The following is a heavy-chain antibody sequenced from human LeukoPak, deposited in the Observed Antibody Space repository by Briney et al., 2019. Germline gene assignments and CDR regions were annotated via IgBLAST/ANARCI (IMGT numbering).Heavy chain of an antibody. D-gene: IGHD2-15*01. CDR1: GASFSSYY. Sequence: SETLSLTCGVYGASFSSYYWSWIRQPPGKGLEWIGEINHSGSTNYNPSLKSRVTISVDTSKKQFSLNLSSVSAADTAVYYCAREKACSGGSCYIDYWGQGTLVTVSS. J-gene: IGHJ4*02. CDR3: AREKACSGGSCYIDY. V-gene: IGHV4-34*01. CDR2: INHSGST.